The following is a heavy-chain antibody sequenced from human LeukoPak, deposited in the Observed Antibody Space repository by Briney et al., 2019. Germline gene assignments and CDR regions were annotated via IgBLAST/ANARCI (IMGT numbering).Heavy chain of an antibody. J-gene: IGHJ4*02. Sequence: ASVKVSCKAPGYTFTGYYIHWMRQAPGQGLEWMGWMNPNRGDTSYAQKFQGRVTMTRDTPINTAYMELSGLTSDDTAVYYCARGSRIAAAAYYFDYWGQGTLVTVSS. CDR2: MNPNRGDT. CDR1: GYTFTGYY. D-gene: IGHD6-13*01. CDR3: ARGSRIAAAAYYFDY. V-gene: IGHV1-2*02.